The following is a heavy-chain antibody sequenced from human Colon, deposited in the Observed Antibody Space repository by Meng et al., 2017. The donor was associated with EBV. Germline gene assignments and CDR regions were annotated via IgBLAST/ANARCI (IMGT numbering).Heavy chain of an antibody. J-gene: IGHJ4*02. D-gene: IGHD5-12*01. Sequence: VQVQESGHGLVKPSQTLSLTCTVSGGSISSGDYYWSWIRQPPGKGLEWIGYIYYSGSTYYNPSLKSRVTISVDTSKNQFSLKLSSVTAADTAVYYCARDRGGLGAFDYWGQGTLVTVSS. CDR2: IYYSGST. V-gene: IGHV4-30-4*01. CDR1: GGSISSGDYY. CDR3: ARDRGGLGAFDY.